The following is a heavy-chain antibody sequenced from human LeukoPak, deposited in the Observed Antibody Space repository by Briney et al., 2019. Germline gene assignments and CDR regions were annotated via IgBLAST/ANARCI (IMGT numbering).Heavy chain of an antibody. CDR1: GGSISSSSYY. V-gene: IGHV4-39*01. Sequence: SETLSLTCTVSGGSISSSSYYWGWIRQPPGKGLEWIGSIYYSGSTYYNPSLKSRVTISVDTSKNQFSLKLSSVTAADTAVYYCARQNDYVWGSYRKKGYYYYVDVWGKGTTVTVSS. CDR2: IYYSGST. D-gene: IGHD3-16*02. CDR3: ARQNDYVWGSYRKKGYYYYVDV. J-gene: IGHJ6*03.